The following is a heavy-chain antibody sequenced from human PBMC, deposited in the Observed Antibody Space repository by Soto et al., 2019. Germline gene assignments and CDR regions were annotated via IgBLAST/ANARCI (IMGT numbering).Heavy chain of an antibody. V-gene: IGHV4-39*01. CDR3: ARRIPFGYGMDV. CDR2: IYYSGST. Sequence: PSETLSLTCTVSGGSISSSSYYWGWIRQPPGKGLEWIGSIYYSGSTNYNPSLKSRVTISRDNSKNTLYLQMGSLRAEDMAVYYCARRIPFGYGMDVWGQGTTVTVSS. J-gene: IGHJ6*02. D-gene: IGHD2-21*01. CDR1: GGSISSSSYY.